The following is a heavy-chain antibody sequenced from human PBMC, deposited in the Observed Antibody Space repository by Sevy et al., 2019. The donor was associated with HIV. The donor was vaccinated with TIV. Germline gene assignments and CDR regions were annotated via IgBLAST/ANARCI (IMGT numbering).Heavy chain of an antibody. CDR3: ARVYCSGGSCYSGAWFDP. J-gene: IGHJ5*02. V-gene: IGHV4-30-4*01. CDR1: GGSISSGDYY. D-gene: IGHD2-15*01. Sequence: SETLSLTCTVSGGSISSGDYYWSWIRQPPGKGLEWIGYIYYSGSTYYNPSLKSRVTISVDTSKNQFSLKLSSVTAADTAVYYCARVYCSGGSCYSGAWFDPWGQGTLVTVSS. CDR2: IYYSGST.